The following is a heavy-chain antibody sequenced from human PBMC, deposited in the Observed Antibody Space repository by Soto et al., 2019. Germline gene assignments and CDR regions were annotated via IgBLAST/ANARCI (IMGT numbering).Heavy chain of an antibody. D-gene: IGHD1-7*01. CDR2: TYYRSRWYN. V-gene: IGHV6-1*01. J-gene: IGHJ6*03. Sequence: SQTLSLTCAISGDSVSSNSAAWNWIRQSPSRGLEWLGRTYYRSRWYNDYAVSVKSRITVNPDTSKNQFSLQLTSVTPEDTAVYYCAGTTSHYWYYMDAWGKGTTVTVSS. CDR3: AGTTSHYWYYMDA. CDR1: GDSVSSNSAA.